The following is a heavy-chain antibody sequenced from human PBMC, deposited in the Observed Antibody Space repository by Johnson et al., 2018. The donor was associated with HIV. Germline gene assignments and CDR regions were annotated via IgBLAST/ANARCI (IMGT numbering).Heavy chain of an antibody. CDR2: ISYDGSNK. V-gene: IGHV3-30*14. D-gene: IGHD6-13*01. Sequence: EWVAVISYDGSNKYYADSVKGRFTISRENAKNSFYLQMNSLRAEDTAVYYCARSLAAAGLYDAFDIWGQGTMVTVSS. J-gene: IGHJ3*02. CDR3: ARSLAAAGLYDAFDI.